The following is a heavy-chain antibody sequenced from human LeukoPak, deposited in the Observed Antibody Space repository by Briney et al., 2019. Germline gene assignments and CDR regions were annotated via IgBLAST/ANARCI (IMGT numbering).Heavy chain of an antibody. J-gene: IGHJ4*02. V-gene: IGHV3-66*02. CDR3: AREAGSGSYGYDY. Sequence: GGALRLSCAASGFTVSTNYISWVRQAPGKGLEWVSVIYSAGSTYYADSVKGRFTISRDNSKNTVYLQMNRLRPDGTAVYYCAREAGSGSYGYDYWGQGTLVTVSS. D-gene: IGHD3-10*01. CDR1: GFTVSTNY. CDR2: IYSAGST.